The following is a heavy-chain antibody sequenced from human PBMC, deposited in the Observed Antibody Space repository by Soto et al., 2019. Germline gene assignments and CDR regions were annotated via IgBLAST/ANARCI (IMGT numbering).Heavy chain of an antibody. J-gene: IGHJ4*02. D-gene: IGHD1-26*01. Sequence: EVQLVESGGGVLRPGGSLRLSCAASGFIFDDYGMSWARQAPGKGLAWVSGVNWNGGSTGYADSVKGRFTISRDNAKNFLFLQMNSLRVEDTSFYYCVRGASLNFDYWGQGTLVTVSS. CDR2: VNWNGGST. CDR1: GFIFDDYG. CDR3: VRGASLNFDY. V-gene: IGHV3-20*04.